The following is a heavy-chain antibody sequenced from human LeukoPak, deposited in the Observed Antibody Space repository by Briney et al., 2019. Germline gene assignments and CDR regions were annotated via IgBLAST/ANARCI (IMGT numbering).Heavy chain of an antibody. CDR3: AKDATPHNGNWDNFDH. V-gene: IGHV3-23*01. Sequence: QTGGSLRLTCVASGFTFNVHGMRWLRQAPGEGLEWVSSVGGGTSIHYADSVKGWLTASRDDSKNTHYLQMNNLRADGTAVYYCAKDATPHNGNWDNFDHWGQGTPVTVSS. CDR2: VGGGTSI. CDR1: GFTFNVHG. J-gene: IGHJ4*02. D-gene: IGHD1/OR15-1a*01.